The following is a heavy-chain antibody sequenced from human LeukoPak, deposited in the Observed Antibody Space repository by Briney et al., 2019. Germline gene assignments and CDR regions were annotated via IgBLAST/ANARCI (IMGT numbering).Heavy chain of an antibody. J-gene: IGHJ4*02. CDR2: IYYSGST. D-gene: IGHD6-19*01. V-gene: IGHV4-39*07. CDR1: GGSISSSSYY. Sequence: SETLSLTCTVSGGSISSSSYYWGWIRQPPGKGLEWIGSIYYSGSTYYNPSLKSRVTISVGTSKNQFSLKLSSVTAADTAVYYCGRGIAVAGHFDYWGQGTLVTVSS. CDR3: GRGIAVAGHFDY.